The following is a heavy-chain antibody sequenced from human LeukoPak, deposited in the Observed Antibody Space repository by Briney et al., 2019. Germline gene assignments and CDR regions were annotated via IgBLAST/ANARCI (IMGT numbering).Heavy chain of an antibody. V-gene: IGHV1-24*01. Sequence: ASVKVSCKVSGYTLTGLSMHWVRQAPGKGLEWMGGFDPEDGATIYAQKFQGRVTMTEDTSTDTAYMELSSLRSEDTAVYYCATVVLYSGYYFDYWGQGTLDTVSS. CDR3: ATVVLYSGYYFDY. CDR2: FDPEDGAT. D-gene: IGHD5-12*01. CDR1: GYTLTGLS. J-gene: IGHJ4*02.